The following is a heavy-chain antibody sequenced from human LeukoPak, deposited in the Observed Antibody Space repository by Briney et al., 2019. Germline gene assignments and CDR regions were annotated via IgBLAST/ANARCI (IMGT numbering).Heavy chain of an antibody. CDR3: ARDVRGYSDHYYYYYMDV. Sequence: GGSLRLSCAASGFTFSSYSMNWVRQAPGKGLEWVSSISSSSSYIYYADSVKGRFTISRDNAKNSLYLQMNSLRAEDTAVYYRARDVRGYSDHYYYYYMDVWGKGTTVTVSS. CDR2: ISSSSSYI. J-gene: IGHJ6*03. V-gene: IGHV3-21*01. D-gene: IGHD5-18*01. CDR1: GFTFSSYS.